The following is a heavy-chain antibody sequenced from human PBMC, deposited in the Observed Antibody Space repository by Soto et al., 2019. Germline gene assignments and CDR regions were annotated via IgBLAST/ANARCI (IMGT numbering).Heavy chain of an antibody. CDR2: IYHSGST. J-gene: IGHJ6*02. D-gene: IGHD6-6*01. CDR3: AKSIAARTHDYYYYYVMDV. Sequence: LSLTCAVSGYSISSGYYWGWIRQPPGKGLEWIGSIYHSGSTYYNPSLKSRVTMSVDTSKNQFSLKLSSVTAADTAVYYCAKSIAARTHDYYYYYVMDVWGQGTTVTVYS. V-gene: IGHV4-38-2*01. CDR1: GYSISSGYY.